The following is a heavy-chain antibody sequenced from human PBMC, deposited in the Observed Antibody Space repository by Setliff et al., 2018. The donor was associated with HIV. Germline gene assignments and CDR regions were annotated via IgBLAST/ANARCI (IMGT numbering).Heavy chain of an antibody. CDR1: GGSFSGFY. J-gene: IGHJ4*02. D-gene: IGHD5-12*01. CDR3: AGGGGYDFADSSFDF. Sequence: PSETLSLTCAVYGGSFSGFYWNWIRQPPGKGLEWIGEINHSGSTNYNPSLKSRVTISVDTSKNQFSLKVNSLTAADTAIYYCAGGGGYDFADSSFDFWGQGTLVTVSS. CDR2: INHSGST. V-gene: IGHV4-34*01.